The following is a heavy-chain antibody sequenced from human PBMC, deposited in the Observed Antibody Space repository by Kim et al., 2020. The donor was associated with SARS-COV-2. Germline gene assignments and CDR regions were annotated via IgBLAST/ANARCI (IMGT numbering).Heavy chain of an antibody. J-gene: IGHJ4*02. CDR2: IVSDGSNT. Sequence: GGSLRLSCAASGFTFSSYGMHWVRQAPGKGLVWVSRIVSDGSNTMYADSAKGRFTISRDNAKNTLYLQMNSLRAEDTAVYYCTGINWGAVPYWGQGTLVTVSS. D-gene: IGHD7-27*01. CDR1: GFTFSSYG. CDR3: TGINWGAVPY. V-gene: IGHV3-74*03.